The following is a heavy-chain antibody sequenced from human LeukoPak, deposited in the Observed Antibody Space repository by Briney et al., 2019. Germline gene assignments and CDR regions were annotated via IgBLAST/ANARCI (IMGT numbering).Heavy chain of an antibody. Sequence: GGSLRLSCEASGFTFNTYAIYWVRQAPGKGLEWVSAISGSGGSTYYADSVKGRFTISRDNSKNTLYLQMNSLRAEDTAVYYCAKDTYCSSTSCPDYWGQGTLVTVSS. CDR2: ISGSGGST. V-gene: IGHV3-23*01. J-gene: IGHJ4*02. CDR3: AKDTYCSSTSCPDY. D-gene: IGHD2-2*01. CDR1: GFTFNTYA.